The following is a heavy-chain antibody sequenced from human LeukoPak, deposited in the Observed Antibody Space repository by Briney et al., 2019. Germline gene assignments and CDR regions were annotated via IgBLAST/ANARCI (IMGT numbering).Heavy chain of an antibody. CDR2: IRSSGSTT. D-gene: IGHD3-16*01. J-gene: IGHJ4*02. V-gene: IGHV3-48*03. CDR1: GFSFSSYE. Sequence: GGSLRLSCAASGFSFSSYEMNWVRQAPGKGLEWVSYIRSSGSTTYYADSVKGRFTISRDNAKDSLYLQMNSLRAEDTAVYYCVRVGNSLNYFDCWGQGTLVTVPS. CDR3: VRVGNSLNYFDC.